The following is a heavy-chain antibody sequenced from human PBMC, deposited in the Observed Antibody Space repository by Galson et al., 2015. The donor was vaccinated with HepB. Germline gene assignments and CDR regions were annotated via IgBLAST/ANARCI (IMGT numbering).Heavy chain of an antibody. CDR2: VYHTGGT. CDR3: AKLPPDNGSSYFWFHP. J-gene: IGHJ5*02. CDR1: GGYITTNTW. D-gene: IGHD3-9*01. V-gene: IGHV4-4*02. Sequence: SETLSLTCTVSGGYITTNTWWTWVRQPPGKGLEWIGEVYHTGGTNYNTSLKSRVTILVDESKKQFSLKLNSVTAAGTAVFYCAKLPPDNGSSYFWFHPRGQGTLVTVSS.